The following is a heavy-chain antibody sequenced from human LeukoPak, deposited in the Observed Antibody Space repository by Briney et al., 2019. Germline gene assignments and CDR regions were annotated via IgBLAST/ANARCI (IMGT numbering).Heavy chain of an antibody. J-gene: IGHJ6*02. Sequence: GGSLRLSCAASGFTVSSNYMSWVRQAPGKGLEWVSVIYSGGSTYYADSVKGRFTISRDNSKNTLYLQMNSLRAEDTAVYYCARTLSDGGYYYGMDVWGQGTTVTVPS. CDR3: ARTLSDGGYYYGMDV. CDR2: IYSGGST. CDR1: GFTVSSNY. D-gene: IGHD2-21*02. V-gene: IGHV3-53*01.